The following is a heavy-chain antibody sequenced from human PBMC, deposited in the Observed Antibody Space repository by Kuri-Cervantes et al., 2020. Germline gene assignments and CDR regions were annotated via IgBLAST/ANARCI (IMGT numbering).Heavy chain of an antibody. J-gene: IGHJ4*02. D-gene: IGHD6-19*01. CDR3: ARDGGIIAVAGTFPFDY. Sequence: SQTLSLTCAVSGYSISSGYYWGWIRQPPGTGLEWIGSIYHSGSTNYNPSLKSRVTISVDKSKNQFSLKLSSVTAADTAVYYCARDGGIIAVAGTFPFDYWGQGTLVTVSS. CDR1: GYSISSGYY. V-gene: IGHV4-38-2*02. CDR2: IYHSGST.